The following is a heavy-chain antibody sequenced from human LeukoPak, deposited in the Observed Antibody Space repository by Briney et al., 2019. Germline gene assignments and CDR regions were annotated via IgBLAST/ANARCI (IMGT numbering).Heavy chain of an antibody. D-gene: IGHD3-3*01. CDR3: AKDAGFLEWLFYFDY. CDR1: GFTFSSYG. J-gene: IGHJ4*02. Sequence: PGGSLRLSCAASGFTFSSYGMHWVRQAPGKGLEWEAVISYDGSNKYYADSVKGRFTISRDNSKNTLYLQMNSLRAEDTAVYYCAKDAGFLEWLFYFDYWGQGTLVTVSS. V-gene: IGHV3-30*18. CDR2: ISYDGSNK.